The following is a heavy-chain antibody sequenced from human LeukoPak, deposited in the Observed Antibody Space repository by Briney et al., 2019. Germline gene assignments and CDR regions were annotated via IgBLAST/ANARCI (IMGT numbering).Heavy chain of an antibody. Sequence: GGSLRLSCSASGFTFSSYWMTWVRQAPGKGLVWVASIKEDGSEEYYVDSVKGRFTISRDNAKNSLYLQMNSLRAEDTAVYYCTRGHYGMDVWGQGTTVTVSS. V-gene: IGHV3-7*01. CDR3: TRGHYGMDV. CDR1: GFTFSSYW. J-gene: IGHJ6*02. CDR2: IKEDGSEE.